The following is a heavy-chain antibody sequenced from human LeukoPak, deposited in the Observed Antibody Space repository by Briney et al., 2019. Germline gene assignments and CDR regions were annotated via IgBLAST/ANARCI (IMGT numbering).Heavy chain of an antibody. V-gene: IGHV1-8*01. CDR1: GYTFTSYD. CDR2: MNPNSGNT. Sequence: GASVKVSCKASGYTFTSYDINWVRQATGQGLEWMGWMNPNSGNTGYAQRFQGRVTMTRNTSTSTAYMELSSLRSEDTAVYYCAREWDYYGSWGFDPWGQGTLVTVSS. CDR3: AREWDYYGSWGFDP. D-gene: IGHD3-10*01. J-gene: IGHJ5*02.